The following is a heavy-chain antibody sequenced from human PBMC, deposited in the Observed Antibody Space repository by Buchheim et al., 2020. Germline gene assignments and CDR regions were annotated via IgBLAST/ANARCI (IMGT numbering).Heavy chain of an antibody. V-gene: IGHV4-30-4*01. CDR1: GASIRSDDHF. D-gene: IGHD1-26*01. Sequence: QVQLQESGPGLLKPSQTLSLTCSVSGASIRSDDHFWRWIRQTPGKGLEWLAYVFHNDNYKSPSLQSRLTLSVDSSKSQFSMKMNSVTAADTAVYYCNRGARWWGQGTL. J-gene: IGHJ4*02. CDR3: NRGARW. CDR2: VFHNDN.